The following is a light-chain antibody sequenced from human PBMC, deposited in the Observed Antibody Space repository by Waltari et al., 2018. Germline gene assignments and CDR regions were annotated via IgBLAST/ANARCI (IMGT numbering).Light chain of an antibody. CDR3: QIGGNGTWV. Sequence: LVLTQSPSPSAPLGAPVKLTCTLSSGYRSNVSAWLQQQPGKGPRSWMQVNSDCSNGKGDDIPVRVAASNAGTVYYLSISSLQSEDVADYFCQIGGNGTWVFGGGTKLTVL. CDR2: VNSDCSN. CDR1: SGYRSNV. J-gene: IGLJ3*02. V-gene: IGLV4-69*01.